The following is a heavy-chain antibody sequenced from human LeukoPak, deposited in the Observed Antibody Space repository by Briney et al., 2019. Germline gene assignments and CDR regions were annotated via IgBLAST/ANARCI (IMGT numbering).Heavy chain of an antibody. CDR2: IYSGGST. J-gene: IGHJ4*02. Sequence: GGSLRLSCAASGFTVSSNYMSWVRHTPGKGLEWVSLIYSGGSTYYADSVKGRFTISRDNSENTLYLQMNSLRAEDTAVYYCARDFLRGAPDYFDQWGQGTLVTVSS. CDR3: ARDFLRGAPDYFDQ. CDR1: GFTVSSNY. V-gene: IGHV3-66*01. D-gene: IGHD3-10*01.